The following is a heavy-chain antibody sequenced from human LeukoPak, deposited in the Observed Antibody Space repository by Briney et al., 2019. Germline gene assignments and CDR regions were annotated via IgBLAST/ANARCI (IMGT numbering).Heavy chain of an antibody. V-gene: IGHV1-46*01. CDR1: GYTFTSYY. CDR3: AREDIVVVSAATLGLRCSGGSCYSRGLDY. J-gene: IGHJ4*02. Sequence: GASVKVSCKASGYTFTSYYMHWVRQAPGQGLEWMGIINPSGGGTSYAQKFQGRVTMTRDTSTSTVYMELSSLRSEDTAVYYCAREDIVVVSAATLGLRCSGGSCYSRGLDYWGQGTLVTVSS. CDR2: INPSGGGT. D-gene: IGHD2-15*01.